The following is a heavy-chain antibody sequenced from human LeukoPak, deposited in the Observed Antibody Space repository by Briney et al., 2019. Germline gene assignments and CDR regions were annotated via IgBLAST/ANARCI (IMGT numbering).Heavy chain of an antibody. Sequence: GGSLRLSCAASGFTFSSYSMNWVRQAPGKGLEWVSSISSSSSYISYADSVKGRFTISRDNAKNSLYLQMNSLRAEDTAVYYCAREGIAAAGTYDFDYWGQGTLVTVSS. CDR3: AREGIAAAGTYDFDY. J-gene: IGHJ4*02. CDR2: ISSSSSYI. D-gene: IGHD6-13*01. V-gene: IGHV3-21*01. CDR1: GFTFSSYS.